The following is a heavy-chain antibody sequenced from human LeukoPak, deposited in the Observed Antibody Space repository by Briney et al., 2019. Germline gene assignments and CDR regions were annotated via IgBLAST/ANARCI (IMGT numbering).Heavy chain of an antibody. CDR2: IYTSGST. CDR1: GGSISSYY. V-gene: IGHV4-4*07. Sequence: SETLSLTCTVSGGSISSYYWSWIRQPAGKGLVWIGRIYTSGSTNYNPSLKSRVTMSVDTSKNQFSLKLSSVTAADTAVYYCARDNGGYDYFDYWGQGTLVTVSS. J-gene: IGHJ4*02. D-gene: IGHD3-22*01. CDR3: ARDNGGYDYFDY.